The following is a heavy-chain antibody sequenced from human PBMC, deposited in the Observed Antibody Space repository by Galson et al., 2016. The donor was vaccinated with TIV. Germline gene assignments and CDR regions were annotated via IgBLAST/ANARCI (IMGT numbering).Heavy chain of an antibody. CDR3: ARPSDSSWYFDL. D-gene: IGHD6-13*01. V-gene: IGHV1-69*05. J-gene: IGHJ2*01. Sequence: SVKVSCKASGGSFSNYAINWVRQAPGQGLEWMGGIIPIFRSPNYAQRFQGRVTITTDESTSTAFVELSSLRSDDTAVYYCARPSDSSWYFDLCGRGTPVIVSS. CDR1: GGSFSNYA. CDR2: IIPIFRSP.